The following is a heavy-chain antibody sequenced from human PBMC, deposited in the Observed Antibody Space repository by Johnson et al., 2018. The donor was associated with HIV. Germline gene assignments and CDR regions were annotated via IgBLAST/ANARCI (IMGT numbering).Heavy chain of an antibody. Sequence: QMMLVESGGGLVKPGESLKLSCVGSGFTFSQAWMSWVRQAPGKGLEWVAFIRYDGSNKYYADSVKGRFTISRDNSKNTLYLQMNSLRAEDTAVYYCAKDPFDCSSGYFAFDIWGQGTMVTVSS. CDR2: IRYDGSNK. V-gene: IGHV3-30*02. D-gene: IGHD3-22*01. CDR3: AKDPFDCSSGYFAFDI. J-gene: IGHJ3*02. CDR1: GFTFSQAW.